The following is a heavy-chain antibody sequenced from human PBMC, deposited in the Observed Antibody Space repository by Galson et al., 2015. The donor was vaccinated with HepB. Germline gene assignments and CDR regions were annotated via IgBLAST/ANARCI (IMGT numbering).Heavy chain of an antibody. CDR1: GFTFSNAW. CDR3: TTPSHGDYRFDY. D-gene: IGHD4-17*01. Sequence: SLRLSCAASGFTFSNAWMSWVRQAPGKGLEWVGRIKSKTDGGTTDYAAPVKGRFTISRGDSKNTLYLQMNSLKTEDTAVYYCTTPSHGDYRFDYWGQGTLVTVSS. CDR2: IKSKTDGGTT. J-gene: IGHJ4*02. V-gene: IGHV3-15*01.